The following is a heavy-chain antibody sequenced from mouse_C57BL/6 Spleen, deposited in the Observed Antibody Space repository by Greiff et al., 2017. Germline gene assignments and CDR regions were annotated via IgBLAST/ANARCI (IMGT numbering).Heavy chain of an antibody. CDR2: IDPSDSYT. V-gene: IGHV1-69*01. CDR1: GYTFTSYW. D-gene: IGHD2-13*01. Sequence: QVQLQQPGAELVMPGASVKLSCKASGYTFTSYWMHWVKQRPGQGLEWIGEIDPSDSYTNYNQKFKGKSTLTVDKSSSTAYMQLSSLTSEDSAVYYCGRFDGDRGFDYWGQGTTLTVSA. J-gene: IGHJ2*01. CDR3: GRFDGDRGFDY.